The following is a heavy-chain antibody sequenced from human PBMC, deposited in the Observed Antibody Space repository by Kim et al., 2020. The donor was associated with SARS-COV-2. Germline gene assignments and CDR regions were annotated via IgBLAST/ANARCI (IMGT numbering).Heavy chain of an antibody. D-gene: IGHD3-10*01. V-gene: IGHV3-15*01. J-gene: IGHJ5*02. CDR3: TTSLITMVRGAPKRFDP. CDR2: IKSKTDGGTT. CDR1: GFTFSNAW. Sequence: GGSLRLSCAASGFTFSNAWMSWVRQAPGKGLEWVGRIKSKTDGGTTDYAAPVKGRFTISRDDSKNTLYLQMNSLKTEDTAVYYCTTSLITMVRGAPKRFDPWGQGTLVTVSS.